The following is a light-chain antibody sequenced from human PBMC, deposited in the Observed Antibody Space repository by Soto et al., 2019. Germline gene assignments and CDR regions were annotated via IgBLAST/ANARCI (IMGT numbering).Light chain of an antibody. CDR3: AAWDDSLNGYV. CDR2: SNN. V-gene: IGLV1-44*01. CDR1: SSNIGSNT. Sequence: QSALTQPPSASGTPGQRVTISCSGSSSNIGSNTVNWYQQLPGTAPKLLIYSNNHRPSGVPDRFSGSKSGTSASLAISGLQAEDEADYYCAAWDDSLNGYVFGTGTKLTVL. J-gene: IGLJ1*01.